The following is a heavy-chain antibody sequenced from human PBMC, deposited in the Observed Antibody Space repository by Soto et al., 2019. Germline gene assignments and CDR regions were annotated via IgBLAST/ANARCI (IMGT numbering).Heavy chain of an antibody. V-gene: IGHV1-3*01. Sequence: QVQLVQSGAEVKKPGASVKVSCKASGYTFTSYAMHWVRQAPGQRLAWMGWINAGNGNTKYSQKFQGRVTITRDTSASTAYMGLSSLRSEDTAVYYCAGDGLGPVTSGRANWFDPWGQGTLVTVSS. CDR2: INAGNGNT. J-gene: IGHJ5*02. CDR1: GYTFTSYA. CDR3: AGDGLGPVTSGRANWFDP. D-gene: IGHD4-17*01.